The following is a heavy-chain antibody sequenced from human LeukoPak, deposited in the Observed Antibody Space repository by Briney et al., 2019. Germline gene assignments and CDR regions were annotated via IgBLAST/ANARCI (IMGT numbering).Heavy chain of an antibody. CDR2: IKPDGSEK. D-gene: IGHD3-10*01. V-gene: IGHV3-7*04. CDR3: ARWYGGSGSWVMVV. CDR1: GFTFSNYW. Sequence: PGGSLRLSCAASGFTFSNYWMTRVRQAPGKGLEWVANIKPDGSEKSYVDSVRGRFTISRDNAKNSLYLQMNSLRAEDTAVYYCARWYGGSGSWVMVVWGQGTTVTVSS. J-gene: IGHJ6*02.